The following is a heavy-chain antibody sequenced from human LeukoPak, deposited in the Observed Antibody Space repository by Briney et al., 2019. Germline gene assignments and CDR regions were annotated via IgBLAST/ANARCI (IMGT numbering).Heavy chain of an antibody. CDR2: IYSGGST. V-gene: IGHV3-66*01. CDR3: AREVNYYDSSDAFDI. D-gene: IGHD3-22*01. J-gene: IGHJ3*02. Sequence: GGSLRLSCAASGFTVSSNYMNWVRQAPGKGLEWVSVIYSGGSTYYADSVKGRFTISRDNSKNTLYLQMNSLRADDTAVYYCAREVNYYDSSDAFDIWGQGTMVTVSS. CDR1: GFTVSSNY.